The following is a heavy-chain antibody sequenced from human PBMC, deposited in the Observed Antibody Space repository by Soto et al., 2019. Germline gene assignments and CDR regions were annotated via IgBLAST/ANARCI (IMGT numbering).Heavy chain of an antibody. V-gene: IGHV1-3*01. D-gene: IGHD6-19*01. Sequence: ASVKVSCKASGYTFTSYAMHWVRQAPGQRLEWMGWINAGNGNTKYSQKFQGRVTITRDTSASTAYMELSSLRSEDTAVYYCARDRRMAVAGTDWFDPWGQGTLVTSPQ. J-gene: IGHJ5*02. CDR2: INAGNGNT. CDR3: ARDRRMAVAGTDWFDP. CDR1: GYTFTSYA.